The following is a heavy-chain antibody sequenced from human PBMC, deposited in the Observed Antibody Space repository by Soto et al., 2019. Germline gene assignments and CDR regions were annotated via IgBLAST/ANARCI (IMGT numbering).Heavy chain of an antibody. CDR2: IHYSGTT. V-gene: IGHV4-31*03. D-gene: IGHD1-1*01. J-gene: IGHJ4*02. CDR3: ARDASTNWHYFDS. Sequence: SETLSLTCTVSGGSISSGAYFWSWIRQHPGKGLEWIGYIHYSGTTYYNPSLKSRVTISVDTSRHQFSLKLRSVTAADTAVYYCARDASTNWHYFDSCCQGILVTVSS. CDR1: GGSISSGAYF.